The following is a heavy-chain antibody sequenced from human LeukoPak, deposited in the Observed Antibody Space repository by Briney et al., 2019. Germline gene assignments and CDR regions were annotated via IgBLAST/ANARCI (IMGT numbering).Heavy chain of an antibody. J-gene: IGHJ5*02. CDR3: ARVAGGRYCSSTSCYMRGWFDP. V-gene: IGHV1-18*01. CDR2: IGAYNGNT. Sequence: ASVKVSCKASGHTFTSYGISWVRQAPGQGLEWMGWIGAYNGNTNYAQKLQGRVTMTTDTSTSTAYMELRSLRSDDTAVYYCARVAGGRYCSSTSCYMRGWFDPWGQGTLVTVSS. D-gene: IGHD2-2*02. CDR1: GHTFTSYG.